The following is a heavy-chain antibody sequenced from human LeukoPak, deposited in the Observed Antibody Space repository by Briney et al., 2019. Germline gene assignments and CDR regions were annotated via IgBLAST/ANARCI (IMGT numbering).Heavy chain of an antibody. CDR2: IYYSGST. J-gene: IGHJ6*03. D-gene: IGHD6-13*01. Sequence: SETLSLTCTVSGGSISSSSYYWGWTRQPPGKGLEWIGSIYYSGSTYYNPSLKSRVTISVDTSKNQFSLKLSSVTAADTAVYYCAPIAAASRGYYYYYMDVWGKRTTVTVSS. V-gene: IGHV4-39*01. CDR3: APIAAASRGYYYYYMDV. CDR1: GGSISSSSYY.